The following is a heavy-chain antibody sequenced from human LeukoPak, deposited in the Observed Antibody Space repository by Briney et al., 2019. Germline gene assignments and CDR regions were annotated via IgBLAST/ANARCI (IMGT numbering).Heavy chain of an antibody. V-gene: IGHV1-69*05. CDR1: GGTFSSYA. J-gene: IGHJ4*02. Sequence: GASVKVSCKASGGTFSSYAISWVRQAPGQGLEWMGGIIPIFGTANYAQKFQGRVTITTDESTSTAYMELSSLRSEDTAVYYCASHWVYGSESLLDYWGQGTLVTVSS. D-gene: IGHD3-10*01. CDR3: ASHWVYGSESLLDY. CDR2: IIPIFGTA.